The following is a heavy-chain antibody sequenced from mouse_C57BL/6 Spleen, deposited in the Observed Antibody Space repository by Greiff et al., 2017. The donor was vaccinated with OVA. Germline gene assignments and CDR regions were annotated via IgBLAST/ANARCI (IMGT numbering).Heavy chain of an antibody. CDR2: ISSGSSTI. V-gene: IGHV5-17*01. D-gene: IGHD4-1*01. J-gene: IGHJ3*01. CDR1: GFTFSDYG. Sequence: EVQGVESGGGLVKPGGSLKLSCAASGFTFSDYGMHWVRQAPEKGLEWVAYISSGSSTIYYADTVKGRFTISRDNAKNTLFLQMTSRRSEDTAMYYCARTNWDEGAWFAYWGQGTLVTVSA. CDR3: ARTNWDEGAWFAY.